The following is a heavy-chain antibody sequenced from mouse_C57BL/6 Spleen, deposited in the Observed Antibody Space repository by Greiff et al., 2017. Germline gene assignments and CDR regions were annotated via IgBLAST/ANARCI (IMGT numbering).Heavy chain of an antibody. J-gene: IGHJ4*01. CDR2: IWSDGST. D-gene: IGHD6-5*01. CDR1: GFSLTSYG. Sequence: VQVVESGPGLVAPSQSLSITCTVSGFSLTSYGVHWVRQPPGKGLEWLVVIWSDGSTTYNSALKSRLSISKDNSKSQVFLKMNSLQTDDTAMYYCARHLRPYDYAMDYWGQGTSVTVSS. V-gene: IGHV2-6-1*01. CDR3: ARHLRPYDYAMDY.